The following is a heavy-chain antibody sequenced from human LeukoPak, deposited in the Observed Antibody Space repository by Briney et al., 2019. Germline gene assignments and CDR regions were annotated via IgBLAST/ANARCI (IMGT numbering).Heavy chain of an antibody. D-gene: IGHD2-21*02. Sequence: SETLSLTCTVSGGSIRSYYRSWIRQPPGKGLEWIGYIYYSGSTRYNPSLKSRVTISVDTSKNQFSLKLSSVTAADTAVYYCAIGGIYCGGDCNRNLSFDYWGQGTLVTVSS. J-gene: IGHJ4*02. CDR1: GGSIRSYY. CDR3: AIGGIYCGGDCNRNLSFDY. V-gene: IGHV4-59*08. CDR2: IYYSGST.